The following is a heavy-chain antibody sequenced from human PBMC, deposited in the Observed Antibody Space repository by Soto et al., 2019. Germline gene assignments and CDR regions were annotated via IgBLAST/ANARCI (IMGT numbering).Heavy chain of an antibody. CDR3: ARDFRYDALDI. D-gene: IGHD1-1*01. J-gene: IGHJ3*02. V-gene: IGHV3-7*01. CDR1: GFTFRDYW. CDR2: IKADGSDK. Sequence: PGGSLRLSCAASGFTFRDYWMTWVRQAPGMGLEWLANIKADGSDKYYVDSVKGRFTISRDNAKNSLYLQMNSLRAEDTAVYYCARDFRYDALDIWGQGTMVTVSS.